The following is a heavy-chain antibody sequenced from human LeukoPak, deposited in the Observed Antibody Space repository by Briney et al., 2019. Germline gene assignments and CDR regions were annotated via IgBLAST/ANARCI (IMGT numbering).Heavy chain of an antibody. CDR1: RYSFTGYY. V-gene: IGHV1-2*02. Sequence: ASVKVSCKTSRYSFTGYYIHWVRQAPGQGLEWMGWINPNSGGTNYAQNFQGRVTMTRDTSISTAYMELSRLRSDDTAVYFCARGISEAVPGRYFQHWGQGTLVTVSS. D-gene: IGHD6-19*01. J-gene: IGHJ1*01. CDR3: ARGISEAVPGRYFQH. CDR2: INPNSGGT.